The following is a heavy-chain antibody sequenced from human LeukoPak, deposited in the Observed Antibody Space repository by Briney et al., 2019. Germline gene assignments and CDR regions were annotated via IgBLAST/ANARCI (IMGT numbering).Heavy chain of an antibody. CDR2: IYYSGST. D-gene: IGHD4-17*01. V-gene: IGHV4-59*01. Sequence: SETLSLTCTVSGGSISSYYWSWLRQPPGKGLEWIGYIYYSGSTNYNPSLKSRVTISVDTTKNQFSLKLSSVTAADTAVYYCAREGDDYGDYADYWGQGTLVTVSS. CDR3: AREGDDYGDYADY. CDR1: GGSISSYY. J-gene: IGHJ4*02.